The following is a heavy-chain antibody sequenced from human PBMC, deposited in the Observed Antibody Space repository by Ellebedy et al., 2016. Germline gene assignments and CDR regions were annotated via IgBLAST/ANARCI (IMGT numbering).Heavy chain of an antibody. D-gene: IGHD6-13*01. V-gene: IGHV4-39*02. CDR3: ARDEEFSSSWWSY. J-gene: IGHJ4*01. Sequence: SETLSLTCTVSGGSISRSSHYWGWIRQPPGKGLEWIGSIYYTGSTYYNPSLKSRVTISVDTSKNQFSLKLRSVTAADTAKYYCARDEEFSSSWWSYWGHGTLVSASS. CDR2: IYYTGST. CDR1: GGSISRSSHY.